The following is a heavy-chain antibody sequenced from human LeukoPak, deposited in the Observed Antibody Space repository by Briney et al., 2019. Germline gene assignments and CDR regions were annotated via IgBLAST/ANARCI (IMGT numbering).Heavy chain of an antibody. CDR3: ARGHYYYSLDV. Sequence: ASVKVSCKASGYTFTSYGISWVRQAPGQGLEWMGWINPNSGGTNYAQKFQGRVTVTRDTSISTAYLELSRLRPDDAAVYYCARGHYYYSLDVWGQGTTVTVSS. J-gene: IGHJ6*02. CDR2: INPNSGGT. V-gene: IGHV1-2*02. CDR1: GYTFTSYG.